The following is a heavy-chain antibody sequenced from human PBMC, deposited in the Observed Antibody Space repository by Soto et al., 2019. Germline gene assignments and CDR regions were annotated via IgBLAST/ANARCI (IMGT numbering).Heavy chain of an antibody. V-gene: IGHV4-59*01. D-gene: IGHD2-21*02. CDR1: GGTISRYY. J-gene: IGHJ6*02. Sequence: QVQLQESGPGLVKPSETLSLTCTVSGGTISRYYWSWIRQPPGTGLEWIGYMYNTGSTVYNPSFKSRGTISVDTSKNQFSLKLNSVTAADTAVYYCARDLWGYCGTDCYPLDVWGQGTTVTVSS. CDR2: MYNTGST. CDR3: ARDLWGYCGTDCYPLDV.